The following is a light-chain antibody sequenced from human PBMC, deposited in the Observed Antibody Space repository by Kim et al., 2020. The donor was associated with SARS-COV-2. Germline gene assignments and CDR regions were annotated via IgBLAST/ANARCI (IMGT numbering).Light chain of an antibody. Sequence: DIQLTQSPSFLSASVGDRVTITCQASQGISSYLAWYQQKPGKAPKLLIYAASTLQSGVPSRFSGSGSGTEFTLTISSLQPEDFATYYCQQLNSYLALTFGGGTKVDIK. J-gene: IGKJ4*01. V-gene: IGKV1-9*01. CDR3: QQLNSYLALT. CDR2: AAS. CDR1: QGISSY.